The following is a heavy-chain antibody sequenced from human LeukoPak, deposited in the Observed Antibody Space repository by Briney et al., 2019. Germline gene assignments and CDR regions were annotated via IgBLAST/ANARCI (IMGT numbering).Heavy chain of an antibody. J-gene: IGHJ6*02. D-gene: IGHD2-2*01. V-gene: IGHV4-59*08. CDR1: GGSISSYY. Sequence: SETLSLTRTVSGGSISSYYWSWIRQPPGKGLEWIGYIYYSGSTNYNPSLKSRVTISVDTSKNQFSLKLSSVTAADTAVYYCARSIVVVPAVREEYYYYYYGMDVWGQGTTVTVSS. CDR2: IYYSGST. CDR3: ARSIVVVPAVREEYYYYYYGMDV.